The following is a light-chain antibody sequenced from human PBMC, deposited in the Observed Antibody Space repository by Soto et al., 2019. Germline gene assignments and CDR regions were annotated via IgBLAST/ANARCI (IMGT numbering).Light chain of an antibody. CDR1: QSITSSY. V-gene: IGKV3D-20*02. J-gene: IGKJ1*01. Sequence: EIVLTQSPATLSLSPGERATLSCRASQSITSSYLAWYQQKPGQAPRLLIYGASSRATGIPDRFSGSGSGTDFTLTISSLQPEDFATYYCPQSYRNPRTFGLGTKVDIK. CDR3: PQSYRNPRT. CDR2: GAS.